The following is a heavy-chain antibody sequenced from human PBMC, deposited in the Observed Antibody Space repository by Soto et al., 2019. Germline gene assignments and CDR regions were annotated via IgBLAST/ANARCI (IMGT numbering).Heavy chain of an antibody. CDR3: ARGGADDAFDI. V-gene: IGHV4-61*01. J-gene: IGHJ3*02. D-gene: IGHD1-26*01. CDR1: CGSVSSGSYY. Sequence: PSETLSLTCTVSCGSVSSGSYYWSWIRQPPGKGLEWIGYIYYSGSTNYNPSLKSRVTISVDTSKNQFSLKLSSVTAADTAVYYCARGGADDAFDIWGQGTMVTVSS. CDR2: IYYSGST.